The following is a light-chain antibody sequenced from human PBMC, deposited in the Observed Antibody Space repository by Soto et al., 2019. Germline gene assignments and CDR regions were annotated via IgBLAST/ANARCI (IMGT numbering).Light chain of an antibody. Sequence: DIVMTQSPDSLAVSLGERATINCKSSQSVFYSPKNKNYLAWYQQKPGQPPKLLIYWASTRESGVPDRFSGSGSGTDFTLTISRLEPEDFAVYYCHQYDSSPLTFGGGTKVEIK. J-gene: IGKJ4*01. V-gene: IGKV4-1*01. CDR3: HQYDSSPLT. CDR2: WAS. CDR1: QSVFYSPKNKNY.